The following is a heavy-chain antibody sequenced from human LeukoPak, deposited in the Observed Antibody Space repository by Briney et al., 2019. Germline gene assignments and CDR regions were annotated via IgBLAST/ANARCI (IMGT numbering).Heavy chain of an antibody. CDR1: GDSISSSNYY. Sequence: PSETLSLTCTVSGDSISSSNYYWGWIRQPPGKGPEWIGSIYYSGTTYHNPSLKSRVTISVDTSRNQFSLKVSSATDADTAVYYCARQRRYDYYMDVWGKGTTVTVSS. CDR2: IYYSGTT. D-gene: IGHD3-9*01. CDR3: ARQRRYDYYMDV. V-gene: IGHV4-39*01. J-gene: IGHJ6*03.